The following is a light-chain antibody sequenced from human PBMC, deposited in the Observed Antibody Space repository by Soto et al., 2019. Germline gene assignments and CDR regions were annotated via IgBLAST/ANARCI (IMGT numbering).Light chain of an antibody. CDR3: QQYGSSPRGFT. CDR2: GAS. J-gene: IGKJ3*01. V-gene: IGKV3-20*01. Sequence: EIVLMQSPGTLSLSPGERATLSCRASESVSSSYLAWYQQKPGQAPRLLIYGASSRATGIPDRFSGSGSGTDFTLTISRLEPEDFAVYYCQQYGSSPRGFTFGPGTKVDIK. CDR1: ESVSSSY.